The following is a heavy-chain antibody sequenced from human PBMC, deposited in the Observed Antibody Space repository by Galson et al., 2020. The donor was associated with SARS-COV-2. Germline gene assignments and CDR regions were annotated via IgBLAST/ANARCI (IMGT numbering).Heavy chain of an antibody. CDR3: ARDSQNIFIAVAGTAFDI. D-gene: IGHD6-19*01. CDR1: GGSVSSGSYY. Sequence: ASETLSLTCTVSGGSVSSGSYYWSWIRQPPGTGLAWIGYIYYSGSTNYNPSLKSRVTISVDTSKNQFSLKLSSVTAADTAVYYCARDSQNIFIAVAGTAFDIWGQGTMVTVSS. V-gene: IGHV4-61*01. J-gene: IGHJ3*02. CDR2: IYYSGST.